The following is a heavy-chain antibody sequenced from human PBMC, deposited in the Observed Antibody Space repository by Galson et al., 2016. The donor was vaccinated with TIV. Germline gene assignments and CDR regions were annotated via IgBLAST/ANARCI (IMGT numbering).Heavy chain of an antibody. CDR3: TRAAGKNGASCYATCETFDI. Sequence: CAISGDSVSSDSAAWNWVRQSPSRGLEWLGRTYYRSRWYYDYKVSVKSRTTINPDTSKSQFSLQLNSVTPEDTAVYYCTRAAGKNGASCYATCETFDIWGQGTMVTVSS. CDR1: GDSVSSDSAA. J-gene: IGHJ3*02. D-gene: IGHD2-2*01. CDR2: TYYRSRWYY. V-gene: IGHV6-1*01.